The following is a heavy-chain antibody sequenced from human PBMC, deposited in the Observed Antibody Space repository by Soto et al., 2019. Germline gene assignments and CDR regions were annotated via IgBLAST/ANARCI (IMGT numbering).Heavy chain of an antibody. CDR3: AREWVPLATLTGNCFDS. J-gene: IGHJ5*01. Sequence: ASVKVSCKASNYTFINYGIGWVRQAPGHGLEWMGWVSPDYGETYYAHKFQGRVTMTTDTSTDTVYMELRSLRSEDTAVYFCAREWVPLATLTGNCFDSWGQGTLVTVSS. D-gene: IGHD3-9*01. V-gene: IGHV1-18*04. CDR2: VSPDYGET. CDR1: NYTFINYG.